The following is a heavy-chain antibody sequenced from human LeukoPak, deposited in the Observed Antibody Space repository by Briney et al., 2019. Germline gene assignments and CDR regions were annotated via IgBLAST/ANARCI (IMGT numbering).Heavy chain of an antibody. Sequence: PSETLSLTCTVSGGSTSSSSYYWGWIRQPPGKGLEWIGYIYYSGSTNYNPSLKSRVTISVDTSKNQFSLKLRSVTAADTAVYYCARGLYYYGSGSYRPYSFDHWGQGTLVTVSS. J-gene: IGHJ4*02. CDR1: GGSTSSSSYY. D-gene: IGHD3-10*01. CDR3: ARGLYYYGSGSYRPYSFDH. V-gene: IGHV4-61*05. CDR2: IYYSGST.